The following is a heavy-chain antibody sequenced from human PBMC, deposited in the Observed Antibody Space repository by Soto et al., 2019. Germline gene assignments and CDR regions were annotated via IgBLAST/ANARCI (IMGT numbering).Heavy chain of an antibody. D-gene: IGHD1-1*01. CDR3: ARDLGWNGSYYYGMDV. CDR1: GFTFSSYG. J-gene: IGHJ6*02. V-gene: IGHV3-33*01. CDR2: IWYDGSNK. Sequence: QVQLVESGGGVVQPGRSLRLSCAASGFTFSSYGMHWVRQAPGKGLEWVAVIWYDGSNKYYADSVKGRFTISRDNSKNTLYLEMNSLRAEDTAVYYCARDLGWNGSYYYGMDVWGQGTTVTVSS.